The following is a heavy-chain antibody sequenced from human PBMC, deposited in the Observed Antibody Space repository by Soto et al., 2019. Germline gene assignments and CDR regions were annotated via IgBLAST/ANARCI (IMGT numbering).Heavy chain of an antibody. CDR3: ARGRYGDY. Sequence: QVHLVQSGAEVRKPGASVKVSCKGSGYTFTTYGITWVRQAPGQVLEWMGWISAHNGNTNYAQTLQGRVTVTRDTSTSTAYMELPNLRSDDTAVYYCARGRYGDYWGQGALVPVSS. D-gene: IGHD1-1*01. CDR1: GYTFTTYG. J-gene: IGHJ4*02. V-gene: IGHV1-18*01. CDR2: ISAHNGNT.